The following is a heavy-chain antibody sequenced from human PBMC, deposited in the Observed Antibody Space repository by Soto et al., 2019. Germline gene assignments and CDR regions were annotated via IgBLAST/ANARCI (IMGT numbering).Heavy chain of an antibody. V-gene: IGHV3-30*03. D-gene: IGHD3-16*01. CDR3: ARDGWGSNWYFDL. J-gene: IGHJ2*01. CDR1: GVTFKDYG. CDR2: ISYDGKQT. Sequence: PGGSLRLSCGAPGVTFKDYGMHWVRQAPGKGLEWVAVISYDGKQTYYADSVKGRFTLSKDKSKRTLFLQMNSLRVDETAVYYCARDGWGSNWYFDLWGRGTLVTVSS.